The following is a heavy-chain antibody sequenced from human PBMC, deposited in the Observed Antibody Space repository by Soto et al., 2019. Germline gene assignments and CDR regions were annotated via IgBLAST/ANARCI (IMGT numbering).Heavy chain of an antibody. CDR3: ARGDSSGYRYFQH. V-gene: IGHV3-30*03. J-gene: IGHJ1*01. CDR2: ISYDGSNK. CDR1: GFTFRSYG. Sequence: QVQLVEAGGGVVQPRRSLRLSCAASGFTFRSYGMHWVRHAPGKGLEWVAVISYDGSNKYYADSVKGRFTISRDNSKNTLYLQMNSLRAEDTAVYYCARGDSSGYRYFQHWGQGTLVTVSS. D-gene: IGHD3-22*01.